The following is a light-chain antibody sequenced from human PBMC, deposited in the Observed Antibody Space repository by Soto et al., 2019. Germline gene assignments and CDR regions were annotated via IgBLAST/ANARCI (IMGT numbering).Light chain of an antibody. V-gene: IGKV3-11*01. CDR2: DAS. Sequence: EIVLTQSPATLSLSPGERATLSCRASQSVSSYLAWYQQKPGQAPRLLIYDASNRATGIPARFSGSGSGTDFTLTISRLEPEDFAVYYCQHHSNWPTFGQGTKVEIK. J-gene: IGKJ1*01. CDR1: QSVSSY. CDR3: QHHSNWPT.